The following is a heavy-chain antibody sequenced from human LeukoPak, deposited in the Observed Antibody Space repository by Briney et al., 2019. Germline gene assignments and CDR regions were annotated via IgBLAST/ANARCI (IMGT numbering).Heavy chain of an antibody. CDR1: GFTFSSYA. D-gene: IGHD6-13*01. CDR3: AEVTTAAGTFPNFDY. J-gene: IGHJ4*02. V-gene: IGHV3-23*01. Sequence: GGSLRLSCAASGFTFSSYAMSWVRQAPGKGLEWISASSGRGGSTYYADSVKGRFTISRDNSKNTLYLQINSLRAEDTAVYYCAEVTTAAGTFPNFDYWGQGTLVTVSS. CDR2: SSGRGGST.